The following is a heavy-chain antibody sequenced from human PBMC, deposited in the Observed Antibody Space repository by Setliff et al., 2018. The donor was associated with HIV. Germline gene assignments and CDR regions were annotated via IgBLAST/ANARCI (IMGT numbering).Heavy chain of an antibody. V-gene: IGHV1-69*10. D-gene: IGHD2-15*01. CDR2: GIPNYSVE. J-gene: IGHJ6*04. Sequence: SVKVSCKASGGIGTYAISWVRQAPGQGLEWMGGGIPNYSVETQKFRDRVSIYVDQSRRTAYMELRNLRFDDTALYFCARGGRWWGPNNPSPHFYHMDLWGSGTSVTVSS. CDR1: GGIGTYA. CDR3: ARGGRWWGPNNPSPHFYHMDL.